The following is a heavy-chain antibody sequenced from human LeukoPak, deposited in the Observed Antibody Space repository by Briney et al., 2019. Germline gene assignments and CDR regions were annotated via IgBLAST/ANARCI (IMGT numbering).Heavy chain of an antibody. J-gene: IGHJ4*02. CDR3: ARELRVATIRFQKGY. D-gene: IGHD5-12*01. V-gene: IGHV1-2*02. CDR1: GYTFTGYY. CDR2: INPNSGGT. Sequence: VASVKVSCKASGYTFTGYYMHWVRQARGQGLEWMGWINPNSGGTNYAQKFQGRVTMARDTSISTAYMELSRLRSDDTAVYYCARELRVATIRFQKGYWGQGTLVTVSS.